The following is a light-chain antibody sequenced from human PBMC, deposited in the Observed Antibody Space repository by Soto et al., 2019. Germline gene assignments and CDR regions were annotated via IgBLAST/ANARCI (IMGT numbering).Light chain of an antibody. Sequence: QSVLTQPASVSGSPGQSITISCTGSSSDVGAYHFVSWYQHHPGKAPKLILYEVTARPSGVSSRFSGSKSGNTASLTISGLQADDEANYYCSSYTSSNTPYVFGTGTKATVL. CDR1: SSDVGAYHF. J-gene: IGLJ1*01. CDR2: EVT. CDR3: SSYTSSNTPYV. V-gene: IGLV2-14*01.